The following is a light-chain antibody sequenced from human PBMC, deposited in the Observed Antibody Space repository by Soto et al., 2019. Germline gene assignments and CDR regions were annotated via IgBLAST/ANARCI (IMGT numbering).Light chain of an antibody. CDR2: WAS. J-gene: IGKJ5*01. Sequence: DRLRAPSPYSLSVSLNERATINFKSSQSILYSSNNKNYLAWYQQKSGQPPKLLIYWASTRESGVPDRFSGSGSGTDFTLTISRLEPEDFAVYYCQQYGSSHTFGQGTRLENK. V-gene: IGKV4-1*01. CDR3: QQYGSSHT. CDR1: QSILYSSNNKNY.